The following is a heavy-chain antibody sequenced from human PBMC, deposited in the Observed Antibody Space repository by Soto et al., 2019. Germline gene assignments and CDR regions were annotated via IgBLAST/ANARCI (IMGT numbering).Heavy chain of an antibody. CDR2: IDPSDSYT. V-gene: IGHV5-10-1*01. D-gene: IGHD3-22*01. CDR1: GYSFTSHW. CDR3: ARHPKYYYDSSGYYWAY. J-gene: IGHJ4*02. Sequence: PGESLKISCKGSGYSFTSHWIGWVRQMPGKGLEWMGRIDPSDSYTNYSPSFQGHVTISADKSISTAYLQWSSLKASDTAMYYCARHPKYYYDSSGYYWAYWGQGTLVTVSS.